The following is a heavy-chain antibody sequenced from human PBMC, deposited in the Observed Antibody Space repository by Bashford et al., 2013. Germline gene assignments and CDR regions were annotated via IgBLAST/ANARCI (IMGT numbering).Heavy chain of an antibody. CDR2: INPNTGSP. D-gene: IGHD3-16*01. CDR1: GYTFNNYA. Sequence: ASVKVSCKASGYTFNNYAMHWLRQAPGQGLEWMGWINPNTGSPTYAQGFTGRFVFSLDTSVSTAYLQITSLKADDTAVYYCARTLLGDWFDPWGQGTLVTVSS. V-gene: IGHV7-4-1*02. CDR3: ARTLLGDWFDP. J-gene: IGHJ5*02.